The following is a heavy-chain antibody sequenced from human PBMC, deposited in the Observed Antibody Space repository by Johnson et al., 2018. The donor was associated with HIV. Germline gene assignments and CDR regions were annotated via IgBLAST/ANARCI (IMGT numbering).Heavy chain of an antibody. CDR1: GFTVRSDY. CDR3: VRQQWLVREDFPGGFDI. CDR2: IYSGGST. J-gene: IGHJ3*02. Sequence: EVQLVESGGGLVQPGGSLRLSCAASGFTVRSDYMNWVRQAPGKGLEWVSIIYSGGSTKYADSVKGRFIISRDNSKNRLFLQMNSLRAEDTALYYCVRQQWLVREDFPGGFDIWGQGTMVTVS. V-gene: IGHV3-53*01. D-gene: IGHD6-19*01.